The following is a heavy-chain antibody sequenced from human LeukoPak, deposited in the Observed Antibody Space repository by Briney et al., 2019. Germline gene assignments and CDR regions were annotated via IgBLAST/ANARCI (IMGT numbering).Heavy chain of an antibody. V-gene: IGHV3-53*04. CDR1: GFTFSDYY. CDR2: IYSGGST. Sequence: GGSLRLSCAASGFTFSDYYMSWIRQAPGKGLEWVSVIYSGGSTYYADSVKGRFTISRHNSKNTLYLQMNSLRAEDTAVYYCARVAMGYSRHLDYWGQGTLVTVSS. J-gene: IGHJ4*02. D-gene: IGHD2-15*01. CDR3: ARVAMGYSRHLDY.